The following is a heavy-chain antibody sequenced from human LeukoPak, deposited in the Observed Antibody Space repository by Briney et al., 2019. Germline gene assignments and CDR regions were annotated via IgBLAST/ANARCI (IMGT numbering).Heavy chain of an antibody. CDR3: ARDSMIVGATGPFDY. CDR1: GLTFSSYS. V-gene: IGHV3-48*01. CDR2: ISSSSSTI. D-gene: IGHD1-26*01. J-gene: IGHJ4*02. Sequence: AGGSLRLSCAASGLTFSSYSMNWVRQAPGKGLEWVSYISSSSSTIYYADSVKGRFTISRDNAKNSLYLQMNSLRAEDTAVYYCARDSMIVGATGPFDYWGQGTLVTVSS.